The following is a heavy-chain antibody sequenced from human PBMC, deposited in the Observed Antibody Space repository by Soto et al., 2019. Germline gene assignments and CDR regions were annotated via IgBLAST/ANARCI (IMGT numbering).Heavy chain of an antibody. CDR1: GYTFTTYG. D-gene: IGHD2-21*01. CDR2: ISAYQGNT. V-gene: IGHV1-18*01. Sequence: GASVKVSCKASGYTFTTYGFSWLRQAPGQGPEWMGRISAYQGNTNYAQKFRGRLTMTTDSSTATAYMELRSLTPDDTAIYYCARDLLPGTTAIAVAESKGFWGQGTLVTVSS. CDR3: ARDLLPGTTAIAVAESKGF. J-gene: IGHJ4*02.